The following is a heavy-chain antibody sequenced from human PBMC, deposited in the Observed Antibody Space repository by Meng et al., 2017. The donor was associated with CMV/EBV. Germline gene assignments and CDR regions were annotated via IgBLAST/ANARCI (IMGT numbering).Heavy chain of an antibody. V-gene: IGHV4-61*01. CDR2: IYYSGST. Sequence: SETLSLTCTVSGGSVSSGSYYWSWIRQPPGKELEWIGYIYYSGSTNYNPSLKSRVTISVDTSKNQFSLKLSSVTAADTAVYYCARSYYYYYGMDVWGQGTTVTVSS. CDR1: GGSVSSGSYY. CDR3: ARSYYYYYGMDV. J-gene: IGHJ6*02.